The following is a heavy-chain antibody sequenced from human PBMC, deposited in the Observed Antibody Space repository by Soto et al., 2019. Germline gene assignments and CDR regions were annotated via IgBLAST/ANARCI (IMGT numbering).Heavy chain of an antibody. J-gene: IGHJ5*02. CDR1: GGSVSSGSYY. V-gene: IGHV4-61*01. CDR2: IYHSGST. D-gene: IGHD6-19*01. CDR3: ARLSAAWFDP. Sequence: QVQLQESGPGLVKPSETLSLTCTVSGGSVSSGSYYWGWIRQPPGKGLEWIGYIYHSGSTNYNPSLESLVTISVDTSKNQFSLSLTSVTAADTAVYYCARLSAAWFDPWGQGTLVTVAS.